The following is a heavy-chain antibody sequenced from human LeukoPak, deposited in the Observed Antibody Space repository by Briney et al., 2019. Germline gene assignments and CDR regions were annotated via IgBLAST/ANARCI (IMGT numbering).Heavy chain of an antibody. CDR2: IYYSGST. V-gene: IGHV4-59*12. CDR3: ARGPDYSYFQH. Sequence: SETLSLTCTVSGGSISSYYWSWIRQPPGKGLEWIGYIYYSGSTNYNPSLKSRVTISVDTSKNQFSLKLSSVTAADTAVYYCARGPDYSYFQHWGQGTLVTVSS. CDR1: GGSISSYY. J-gene: IGHJ1*01. D-gene: IGHD2-15*01.